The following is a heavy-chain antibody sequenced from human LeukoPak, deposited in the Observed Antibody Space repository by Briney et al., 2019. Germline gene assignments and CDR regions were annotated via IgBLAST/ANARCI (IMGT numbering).Heavy chain of an antibody. V-gene: IGHV1-18*01. D-gene: IGHD3-22*01. J-gene: IGHJ4*02. CDR1: GYSFTSYG. Sequence: ASMKVSCKASGYSFTSYGISWVRQAPGQGLEWMGWISAYSGNTKYAQKLQGRVTMTTDTSTSTAYMELRSLRSDDTAVYFCATDSLADYDSTGYHYAFDYWGQGTLATVSS. CDR3: ATDSLADYDSTGYHYAFDY. CDR2: ISAYSGNT.